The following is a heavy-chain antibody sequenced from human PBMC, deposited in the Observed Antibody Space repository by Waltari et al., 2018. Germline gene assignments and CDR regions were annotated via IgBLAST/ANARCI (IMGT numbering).Heavy chain of an antibody. D-gene: IGHD5-18*01. J-gene: IGHJ4*02. CDR1: GFSLSTSGVG. CDR3: ARVNSYGYREDFDY. V-gene: IGHV4-61*08. CDR2: IYYSGST. Sequence: KESGPTLVKPTQTLTLTCTFSGFSLSTSGVGVGWIRQPPGKALEWIGYIYYSGSTNYNPSLKSRVTISVDTSKNQFSLKLSSVTAADTAVYYCARVNSYGYREDFDYWGQGTLVTVSS.